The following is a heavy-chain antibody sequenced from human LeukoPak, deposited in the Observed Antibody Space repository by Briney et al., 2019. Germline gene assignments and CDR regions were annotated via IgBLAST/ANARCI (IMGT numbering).Heavy chain of an antibody. Sequence: GGSLRLSCVASGFTFGKYWMSWVRQAPGKGLEWVANIKLDGSEKNYVDSVKGRFTISRDNTKNSLYLQMNSLRAEDTAVYYCAKSAEPATAMVTDYWGQGTLVTVPS. CDR1: GFTFGKYW. CDR3: AKSAEPATAMVTDY. V-gene: IGHV3-7*03. CDR2: IKLDGSEK. D-gene: IGHD5-18*01. J-gene: IGHJ4*02.